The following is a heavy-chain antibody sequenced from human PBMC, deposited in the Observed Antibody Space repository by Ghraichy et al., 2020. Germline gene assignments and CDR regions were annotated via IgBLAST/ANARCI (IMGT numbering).Heavy chain of an antibody. Sequence: SETLSLTCTVSGGSISSYYWSWIRQPPGKGLEWIGYIYYSGSTNYNPSLKSRVTISVDTSKNQFSLKLSSVTAADTAVYYCAREVSTVTTPSGWFDYWGQGTLVTVSS. D-gene: IGHD4-17*01. CDR1: GGSISSYY. CDR3: AREVSTVTTPSGWFDY. V-gene: IGHV4-59*01. CDR2: IYYSGST. J-gene: IGHJ4*02.